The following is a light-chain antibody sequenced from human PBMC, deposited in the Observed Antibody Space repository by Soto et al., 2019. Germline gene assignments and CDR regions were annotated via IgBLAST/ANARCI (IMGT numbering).Light chain of an antibody. J-gene: IGLJ1*01. CDR3: QSYDSSLPDV. CDR2: GNS. V-gene: IGLV1-40*01. CDR1: SSNIGAGYD. Sequence: QSVLTQPPSVSGAPGQRVTISCTGSSSNIGAGYDVHWYQQLPGTAPKLLIYGNSNRPSGVPDRFSGSKSGTSASLAITGLQAEDEADYYCQSYDSSLPDVFGTGTKVTVL.